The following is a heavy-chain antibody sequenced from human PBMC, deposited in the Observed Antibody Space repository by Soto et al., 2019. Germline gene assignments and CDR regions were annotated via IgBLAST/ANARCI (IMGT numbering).Heavy chain of an antibody. CDR1: GGTFSSYT. J-gene: IGHJ4*02. CDR3: ARENIAAAGTLDY. Sequence: SVKVSCKASGGTFSSYTISWVRQAPGQGLEWMGRIIPILGIANYAQKFQGRVTITADKSTSTAYMELSSLRSEDTAVYYCARENIAAAGTLDYWGQGTLVTVSS. CDR2: IIPILGIA. V-gene: IGHV1-69*04. D-gene: IGHD6-13*01.